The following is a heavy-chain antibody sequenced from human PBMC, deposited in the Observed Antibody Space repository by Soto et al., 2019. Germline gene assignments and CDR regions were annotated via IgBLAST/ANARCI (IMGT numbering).Heavy chain of an antibody. CDR1: GDTFTNSD. D-gene: IGHD3-3*02. J-gene: IGHJ5*02. Sequence: QVQLVQPGAEVRKPGASVKVSCKASGDTFTNSDFNWVRQATGQGLEWIGWMRANSGDTGHAQKFKGRVSMTRDTSMSTAYMELSSLRAEDTAMYYCARYIYGQGFKAWGQGTLVFVSS. V-gene: IGHV1-8*01. CDR3: ARYIYGQGFKA. CDR2: MRANSGDT.